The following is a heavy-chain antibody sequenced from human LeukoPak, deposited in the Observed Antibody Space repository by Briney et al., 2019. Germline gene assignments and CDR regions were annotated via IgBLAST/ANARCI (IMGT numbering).Heavy chain of an antibody. Sequence: GGSLRLSCAASGFTFSSYSMYWVRQAPGKGLEWVSSISSSSSYIYYADSVKGRFTISRDNAKNSLYLQMNSLRAEDTAVYYCARDYYGDYVFDYWGQGTLVTVSS. CDR1: GFTFSSYS. CDR2: ISSSSSYI. V-gene: IGHV3-21*01. D-gene: IGHD4-17*01. J-gene: IGHJ4*02. CDR3: ARDYYGDYVFDY.